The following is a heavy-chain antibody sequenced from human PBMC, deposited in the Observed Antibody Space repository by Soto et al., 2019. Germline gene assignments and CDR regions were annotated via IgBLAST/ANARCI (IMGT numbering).Heavy chain of an antibody. J-gene: IGHJ4*02. CDR1: GFNFSSYA. D-gene: IGHD3-22*01. Sequence: GGSLRLSCAASGFNFSSYAMSWVRQAPGKGLEWVSAISGSGGSTYYADSVKGRFTISRDNSKNTLYLQMNSLRAEDTAVYYCANSVETYYYDSSGYYWGQGTLVTVSS. V-gene: IGHV3-23*01. CDR3: ANSVETYYYDSSGYY. CDR2: ISGSGGST.